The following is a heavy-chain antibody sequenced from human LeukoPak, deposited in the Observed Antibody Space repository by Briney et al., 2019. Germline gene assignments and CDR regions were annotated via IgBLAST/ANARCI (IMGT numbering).Heavy chain of an antibody. D-gene: IGHD3-10*01. Sequence: PSETLSLTCAVYGGSFSGYYWSWIRQPPGKGLEWIGEINHSGSTNYNPSLKSRVTISVDTSKNQFSLKLSSVTAADTAVYYCARGPVRVAVYWGQGTLDTVSS. V-gene: IGHV4-34*01. J-gene: IGHJ4*02. CDR1: GGSFSGYY. CDR2: INHSGST. CDR3: ARGPVRVAVY.